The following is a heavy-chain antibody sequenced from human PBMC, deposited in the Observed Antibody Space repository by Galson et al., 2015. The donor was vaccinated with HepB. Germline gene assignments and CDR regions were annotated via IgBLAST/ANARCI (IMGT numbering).Heavy chain of an antibody. J-gene: IGHJ6*02. CDR3: ATDYPGIAAAPPFPPALF. D-gene: IGHD6-13*01. CDR1: GYTLTELS. Sequence: SVKVSCKVSGYTLTELSMHWVRQAPGKGPEWMGGFDPEDGETIYAQKFQGRVTMTEDTSTDTAYMELSSLRSEDTAVYYCATDYPGIAAAPPFPPALFWGQGTTVTVSS. V-gene: IGHV1-24*01. CDR2: FDPEDGET.